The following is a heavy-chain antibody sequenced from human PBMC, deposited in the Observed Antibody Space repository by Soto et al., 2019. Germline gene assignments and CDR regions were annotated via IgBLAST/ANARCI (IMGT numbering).Heavy chain of an antibody. CDR2: ISYDGSNK. D-gene: IGHD3-10*01. CDR1: GFTFSTYA. CDR3: ARDGPPYASGSYYNHGMDV. Sequence: QVQLVESVGGVVQPGRSLRLSCAASGFTFSTYAMYWVRQAPGKGLEWVAVISYDGSNKYYADSVKGRFTISRDNSKNTLYLQMNSLRVEDTAAYSCARDGPPYASGSYYNHGMDVWGQGTTVTVSS. V-gene: IGHV3-30-3*01. J-gene: IGHJ6*02.